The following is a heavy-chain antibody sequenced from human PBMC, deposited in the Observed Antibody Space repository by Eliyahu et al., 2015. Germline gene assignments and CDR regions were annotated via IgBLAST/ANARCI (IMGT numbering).Heavy chain of an antibody. Sequence: EVQLVQSGAEVKKSGESLKISCKGSGYRFXTYWIGWVRQMPGKGLEXMGIIYPRDSDTRYSPSFQGQVTFSADTSISTAYLQLRSLKASDTAIYYCARHPADIAARPYYFDYWAQGTLVTVSS. V-gene: IGHV5-51*01. J-gene: IGHJ4*02. CDR3: ARHPADIAARPYYFDY. D-gene: IGHD6-25*01. CDR1: GYRFXTYW. CDR2: IYPRDSDT.